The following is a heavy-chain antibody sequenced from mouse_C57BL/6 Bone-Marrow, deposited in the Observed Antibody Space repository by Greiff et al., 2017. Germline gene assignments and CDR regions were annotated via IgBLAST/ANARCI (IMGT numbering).Heavy chain of an antibody. CDR2: IDPENGDT. D-gene: IGHD1-2*01. J-gene: IGHJ4*01. Sequence: EVQLQQSGAELVRPGASVKLSCTASGFNIKDDYMLWVKQRPEQGLEWIGWIDPENGDTEYASKFQGKATITADTSSNTAYLQLSSLTSEDTAVYYCTTRLRPRDYWGQGTSVTVSS. CDR3: TTRLRPRDY. CDR1: GFNIKDDY. V-gene: IGHV14-4*01.